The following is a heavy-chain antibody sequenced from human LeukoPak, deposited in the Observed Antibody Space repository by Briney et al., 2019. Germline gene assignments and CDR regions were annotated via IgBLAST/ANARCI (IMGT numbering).Heavy chain of an antibody. J-gene: IGHJ3*02. Sequence: SETLSLTCTVSGGSISSYCWSWIRQPPGKGLEWIGYIYYSGSTNYNPSLKSRVTISVDTSKNQFSLKLSSVTAADTAVYYCARSAGEAFDIWGQGTMVTVSS. CDR2: IYYSGST. V-gene: IGHV4-59*08. CDR3: ARSAGEAFDI. CDR1: GGSISSYC.